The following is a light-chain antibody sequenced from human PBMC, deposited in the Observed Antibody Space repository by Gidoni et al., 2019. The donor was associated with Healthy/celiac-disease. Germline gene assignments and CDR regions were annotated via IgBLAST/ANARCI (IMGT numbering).Light chain of an antibody. CDR1: QSISSW. V-gene: IGKV1-5*03. CDR2: KAS. CDR3: QQYNSYPWT. J-gene: IGKJ1*01. Sequence: DLQMTQSPSTLSASVGDRVTITCRASQSISSWLAWYQQKPGKATKLLIYKASSLESGVPSRFSGSGSGKEFTLTISSLQPDDFATYYCQQYNSYPWTFGQGTKVEIK.